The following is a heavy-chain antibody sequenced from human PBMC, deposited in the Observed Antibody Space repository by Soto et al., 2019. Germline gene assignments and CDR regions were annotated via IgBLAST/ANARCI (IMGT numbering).Heavy chain of an antibody. CDR2: ISVYSGKT. CDR1: GDTTSSYY. V-gene: IGHV1-18*04. J-gene: IGHJ6*02. CDR3: VRSARDGDYYYYGMDL. Sequence: AAFKVTCNAAGDTTSSYYSTGVRQAPGQGRQGMGWISVYSGKTSYAQKLQDRVTMSTDTSTSTAYMELRSLRSDDTAFYYCVRSARDGDYYYYGMDLWGRGTTVTVYS. D-gene: IGHD3-3*01.